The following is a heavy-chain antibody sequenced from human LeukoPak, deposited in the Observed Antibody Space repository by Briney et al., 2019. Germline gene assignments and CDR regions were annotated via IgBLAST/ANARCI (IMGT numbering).Heavy chain of an antibody. J-gene: IGHJ4*02. CDR1: GFTFYDYA. Sequence: QPGRSLRLSCAASGFTFYDYAMHWVRHATGKGLEWVSGISWNSGSIVCADSVKGRFTISRDNAKNSLYLQMNSLRAEDTALYYCARASVVVAGLDYWGQGTLVTVSS. CDR3: ARASVVVAGLDY. CDR2: ISWNSGSI. D-gene: IGHD2-15*01. V-gene: IGHV3-9*01.